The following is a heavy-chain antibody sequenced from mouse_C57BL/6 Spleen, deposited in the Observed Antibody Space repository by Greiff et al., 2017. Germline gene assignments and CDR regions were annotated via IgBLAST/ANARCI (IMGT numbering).Heavy chain of an antibody. Sequence: EVKLQESGGGLVKPGGSLKLSCAASGFTFSDYGMHWVRQAPEKGLEWVAYISSGSSTIYYADTVKGRFTISRDNAKNTLFLQMTSLRSEDTAMYYCATYSNSAWFAYWGQGTLVTVSA. CDR3: ATYSNSAWFAY. V-gene: IGHV5-17*01. D-gene: IGHD2-5*01. CDR2: ISSGSSTI. CDR1: GFTFSDYG. J-gene: IGHJ3*01.